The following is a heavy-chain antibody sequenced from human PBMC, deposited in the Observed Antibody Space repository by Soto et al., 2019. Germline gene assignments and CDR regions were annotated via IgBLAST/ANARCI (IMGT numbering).Heavy chain of an antibody. V-gene: IGHV4-39*01. J-gene: IGHJ4*02. CDR1: GGYISSSSYH. Sequence: QLQLQESGPGLVKPSETLSLTCTVSGGYISSSSYHWGWIRQPPGKGLEWIGSIYYSGTTYYNPSLKSRVTISVDTSKNQFSLKLSSVTAADTAVYYCARSISVAMDFWGQGTLVTVSS. D-gene: IGHD6-19*01. CDR3: ARSISVAMDF. CDR2: IYYSGTT.